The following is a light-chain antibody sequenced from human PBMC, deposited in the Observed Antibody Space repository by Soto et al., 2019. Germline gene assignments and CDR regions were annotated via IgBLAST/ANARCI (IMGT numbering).Light chain of an antibody. CDR1: QSITTW. Sequence: DIQMTQSPSILSASVGDRVTITCRASQSITTWLAWYQQKPGKAPNLLIYKASNLETGVPSRFSGSGSGTEFPLTISGLQRDDFATYYCQQYETYYTFGQGTTLEIK. CDR3: QQYETYYT. CDR2: KAS. J-gene: IGKJ2*01. V-gene: IGKV1-5*03.